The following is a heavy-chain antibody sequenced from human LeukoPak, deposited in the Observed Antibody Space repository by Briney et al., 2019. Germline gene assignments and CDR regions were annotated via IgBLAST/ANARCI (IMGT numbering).Heavy chain of an antibody. D-gene: IGHD3-16*02. CDR2: MNPDSGNT. CDR3: ARAEIMITFGGVIGYDAFDI. Sequence: ASVKVSCKASGGTSNSHAISWVRQAPGQGLEWMGWMNPDSGNTGYAQKFQGRVTMTRNTSISTAYMELSSLRSEDTAVYYCARAEIMITFGGVIGYDAFDIWGQGTMVTVSS. V-gene: IGHV1-8*02. J-gene: IGHJ3*02. CDR1: GGTSNSHA.